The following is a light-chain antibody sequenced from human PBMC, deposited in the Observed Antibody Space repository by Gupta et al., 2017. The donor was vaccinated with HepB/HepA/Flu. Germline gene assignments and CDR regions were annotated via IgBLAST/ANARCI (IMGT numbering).Light chain of an antibody. CDR3: LQCNTYPIT. Sequence: TQLTQSPSFLSASVGDRVTITCRASQDINSHLIWYQQKPGKAPKLLIYSASTLQSGVPSRFSGRASGTEFTLTISSLQPEDFATYYCLQCNTYPITFGQGTQMDIK. V-gene: IGKV1-9*01. J-gene: IGKJ5*01. CDR2: SAS. CDR1: QDINSH.